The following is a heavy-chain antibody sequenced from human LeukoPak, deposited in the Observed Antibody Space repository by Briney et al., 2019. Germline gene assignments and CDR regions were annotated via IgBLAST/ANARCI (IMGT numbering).Heavy chain of an antibody. Sequence: GGSLRLSCAASGFIFNTYVMHWVRQAPGKGLEWVAAISYDGSIKDHADSVKGRFTISRDNARNTLYLQMNSLRAEDTAVYYCARDRSGSQYYIDVWGKGATVTVSS. V-gene: IGHV3-30-3*01. D-gene: IGHD1-26*01. CDR2: ISYDGSIK. CDR3: ARDRSGSQYYIDV. J-gene: IGHJ6*03. CDR1: GFIFNTYV.